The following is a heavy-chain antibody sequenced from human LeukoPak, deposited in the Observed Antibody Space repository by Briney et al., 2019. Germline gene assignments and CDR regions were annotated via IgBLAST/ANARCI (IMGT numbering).Heavy chain of an antibody. D-gene: IGHD6-19*01. CDR2: ISGSGGNT. CDR3: VSSSSGWYRFQY. J-gene: IGHJ4*02. V-gene: IGHV3-23*01. CDR1: GFTFSNYA. Sequence: KAGGSLRLSCAASGFTFSNYAMSWVRQAPGKGLEWVSAISGSGGNTYYAGSVKGRFTISRDNSRSTLYLQMNSLRAEDTAVYYCVSSSSGWYRFQYWGQGTLVTVSS.